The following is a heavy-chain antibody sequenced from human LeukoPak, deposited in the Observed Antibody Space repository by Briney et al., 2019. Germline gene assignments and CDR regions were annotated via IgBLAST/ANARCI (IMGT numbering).Heavy chain of an antibody. CDR2: ILVSSSTI. J-gene: IGHJ4*02. Sequence: PGGSLRLSCAASGFTFSSYSMNWVRQAPGKGLEWVSYILVSSSTIYYADSVKGRFTISRDNAKNSLYLQMNSLRAEDTAVYYCARDRGIAVGGVYWGQGTLVTVSS. CDR1: GFTFSSYS. V-gene: IGHV3-48*04. CDR3: ARDRGIAVGGVY. D-gene: IGHD6-19*01.